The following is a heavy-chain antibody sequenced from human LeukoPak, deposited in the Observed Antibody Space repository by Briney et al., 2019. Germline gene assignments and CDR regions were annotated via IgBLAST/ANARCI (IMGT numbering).Heavy chain of an antibody. CDR2: ISGSGGST. J-gene: IGHJ4*02. CDR1: GFTFSSYA. CDR3: ARDGYEFWSGYYHGAYFDY. Sequence: HPGGSLRLSCAASGFTFSSYAMSWVRQAPGKGLEWVSAISGSGGSTYYADSVKGRFTISRDNSKNTLYLQMNSLRAEDTGVYYCARDGYEFWSGYYHGAYFDYWGQGTLVTVSS. D-gene: IGHD3-3*01. V-gene: IGHV3-23*01.